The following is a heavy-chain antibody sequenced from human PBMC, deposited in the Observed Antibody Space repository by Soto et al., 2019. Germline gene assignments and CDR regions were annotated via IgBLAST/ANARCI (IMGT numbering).Heavy chain of an antibody. V-gene: IGHV2-70*01. CDR2: IDWDDDK. CDR3: ARINRSGYYSHYYYGMDV. D-gene: IGHD3-22*01. J-gene: IGHJ6*02. CDR1: GYSLIATGMS. Sequence: GSCPTLVNPTQTLTLTCTVSGYSLIATGMSVSWIRQPPGKALEWLALIDWDDDKYYSTSLKTKLTISRDTSKNQVVLTMTNMDPVDTATYYCARINRSGYYSHYYYGMDVWGQGTTVTVSS.